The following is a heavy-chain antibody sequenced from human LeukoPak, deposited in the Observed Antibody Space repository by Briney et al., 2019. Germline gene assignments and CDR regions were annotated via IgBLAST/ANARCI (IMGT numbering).Heavy chain of an antibody. CDR3: ARFDYDSSDPYYFDY. V-gene: IGHV1-69*13. D-gene: IGHD3-22*01. J-gene: IGHJ4*02. CDR1: GGTFSSYA. Sequence: GASVKVSCKASGGTFSSYAISWVRQAPGQGLEWMGGIIPIFGTANYAQKFQGRVTITADESTSTAYMELSSLRSEDTAVYYCARFDYDSSDPYYFDYWGQGTLVTVSS. CDR2: IIPIFGTA.